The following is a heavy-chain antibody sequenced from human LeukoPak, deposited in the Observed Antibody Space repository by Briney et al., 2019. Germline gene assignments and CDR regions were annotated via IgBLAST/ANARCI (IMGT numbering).Heavy chain of an antibody. D-gene: IGHD5-18*01. CDR2: IRYDGSNK. J-gene: IGHJ4*02. CDR1: GFTFSSYG. Sequence: GGSLRLSCAASGFTFSSYGMHWVRQAPGKGLEWVALIRYDGSNKYYADSVKGRFTVSGDNSKNTVYLQMNSLRAEDTAVYYCAKRDTATGGSYYFDYGGQGTLVTVS. CDR3: AKRDTATGGSYYFDY. V-gene: IGHV3-30*02.